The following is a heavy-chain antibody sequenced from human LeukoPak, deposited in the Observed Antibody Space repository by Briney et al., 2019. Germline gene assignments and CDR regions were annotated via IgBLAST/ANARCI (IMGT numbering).Heavy chain of an antibody. J-gene: IGHJ5*02. CDR3: ARDGTTYSSSSNWFDP. V-gene: IGHV3-30-3*01. CDR2: ISYDGSNK. CDR1: GFTFSSYA. D-gene: IGHD6-6*01. Sequence: GGSLRLSCAASGFTFSSYAMHWVRQAPGKGLEWVAVISYDGSNKYYADSVKGRITISRDNSKNTLYLQMNSLRAEDTAVYYCARDGTTYSSSSNWFDPWGQGTLVTVSS.